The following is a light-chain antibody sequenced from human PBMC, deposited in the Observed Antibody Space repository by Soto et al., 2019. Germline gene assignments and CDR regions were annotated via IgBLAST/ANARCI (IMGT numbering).Light chain of an antibody. V-gene: IGLV2-14*03. J-gene: IGLJ1*01. CDR3: TSWTSTSTYV. Sequence: QSVLTQDASVSGSPGQSITISCTGTSSDVGGFNYVSWYQQHPGKAPKLMIYDVFTRPSGVSNRFSGSKSGNTASLTISALQAEDEADYYCTSWTSTSTYVFGSGTKLTVL. CDR1: SSDVGGFNY. CDR2: DVF.